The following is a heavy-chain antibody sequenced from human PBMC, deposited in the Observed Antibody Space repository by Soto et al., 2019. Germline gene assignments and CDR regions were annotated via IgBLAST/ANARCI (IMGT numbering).Heavy chain of an antibody. V-gene: IGHV4-31*03. CDR2: IYYSGST. J-gene: IGHJ4*02. Sequence: SETLCLTCTVSGGSIISGGYYWIWIRQHPGKGLEWIGYIYYSGSTYYNPSLKSRVTISVDTSKNQFSLKLSSVTAADTAVYYCARSRWFGEFPFDYWGQGTLVTVSS. CDR1: GGSIISGGYY. CDR3: ARSRWFGEFPFDY. D-gene: IGHD3-10*01.